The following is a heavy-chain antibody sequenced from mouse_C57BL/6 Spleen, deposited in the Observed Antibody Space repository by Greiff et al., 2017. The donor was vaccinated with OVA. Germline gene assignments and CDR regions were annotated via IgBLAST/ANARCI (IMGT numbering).Heavy chain of an antibody. Sequence: QVQLQQPGAELVRPGSSVKLSCKASGYTFTSYWMHWVKQRPIQGLEWIGNIDPSDSETPSNQKFKDKATLTVAKSSSTAYKQLSSLTSEDSAVDYCSRGGNYYYIDYWGQGTTLTVSS. V-gene: IGHV1-52*01. J-gene: IGHJ2*01. CDR2: IDPSDSET. CDR3: SRGGNYYYIDY. D-gene: IGHD2-1*01. CDR1: GYTFTSYW.